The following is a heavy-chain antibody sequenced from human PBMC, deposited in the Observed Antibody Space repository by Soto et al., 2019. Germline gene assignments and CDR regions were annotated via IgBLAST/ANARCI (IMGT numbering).Heavy chain of an antibody. J-gene: IGHJ6*03. CDR1: GYTFTSYG. V-gene: IGHV1-18*01. CDR2: ISAYNGNT. D-gene: IGHD3-10*01. Sequence: ASVKVSCKASGYTFTSYGISWVRQAPGQGLEWMGWISAYNGNTNYAQKLQGRVTMTTDTSTGTAYLELRSLRSDDTAVYYCARDTVAYNYYGSGSYSSWVPFGHPDEYYYYYMDVWGKGTTVTVSS. CDR3: ARDTVAYNYYGSGSYSSWVPFGHPDEYYYYYMDV.